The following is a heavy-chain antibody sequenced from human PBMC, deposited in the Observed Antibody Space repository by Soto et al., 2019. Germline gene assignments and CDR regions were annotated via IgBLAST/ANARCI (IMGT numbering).Heavy chain of an antibody. CDR1: GYSFTSYW. CDR3: ARPRGCCSGGSCYPMHAFDI. CDR2: IYPGDSDT. V-gene: IGHV5-51*01. J-gene: IGHJ3*02. Sequence: GESLKISCKGSGYSFTSYWIGWVRQMPGKGLECMGIIYPGDSDTRYSPSFQGQVTISADKSISTAYLQWSSLKASDTAMYYCARPRGCCSGGSCYPMHAFDIWGQGTMVTVSS. D-gene: IGHD2-15*01.